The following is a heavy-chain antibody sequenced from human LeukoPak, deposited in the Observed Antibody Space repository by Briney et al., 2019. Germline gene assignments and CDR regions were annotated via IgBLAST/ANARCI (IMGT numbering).Heavy chain of an antibody. J-gene: IGHJ6*03. D-gene: IGHD5-18*01. CDR2: INQSGST. V-gene: IGHV4-34*01. Sequence: SGTLSLTCAVYGGSFSGYYWSWIRQPPGKGLEWVGEINQSGSTNYNPSLKSRVNISGDTSKNKFSLKLSLLTAADTSVYFCARVVYSYVINDWARTGLGAYATKNYYHMDVWGKGTTVTVSS. CDR1: GGSFSGYY. CDR3: ARVVYSYVINDWARTGLGAYATKNYYHMDV.